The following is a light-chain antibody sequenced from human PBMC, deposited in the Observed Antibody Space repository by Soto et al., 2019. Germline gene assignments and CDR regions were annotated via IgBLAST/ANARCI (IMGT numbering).Light chain of an antibody. Sequence: PGERVTLSCAVSQSVSDTSIAWYQQKPGQPPRLLIYAASTRAAGIPDRFGGSGSGRDFNFTISRLEPEDFAVYYCQHFFSPPFPFGQGTKLEIK. J-gene: IGKJ2*01. CDR1: QSVSDTS. CDR2: AAS. CDR3: QHFFSPPFP. V-gene: IGKV3D-20*02.